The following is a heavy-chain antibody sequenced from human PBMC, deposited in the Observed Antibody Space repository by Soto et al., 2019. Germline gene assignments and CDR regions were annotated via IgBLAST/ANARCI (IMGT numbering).Heavy chain of an antibody. CDR2: IMPIFGTP. CDR3: ARVHSSGIFYFVDP. CDR1: GGTFDSYV. J-gene: IGHJ5*02. D-gene: IGHD3-10*01. V-gene: IGHV1-69*13. Sequence: SVKVSCKASGGTFDSYVISWLRQAPGQGLEWMGGIMPIFGTPNYAQKFRGRVTISADESTSTAYLELSSLTSDDTAVYYCARVHSSGIFYFVDPWGRGTLVTVSS.